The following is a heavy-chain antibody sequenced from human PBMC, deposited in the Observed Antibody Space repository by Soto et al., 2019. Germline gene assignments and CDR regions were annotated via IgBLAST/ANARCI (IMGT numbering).Heavy chain of an antibody. CDR1: GGSISSYY. CDR3: ARDRRYYYDSSGYYSYGMDV. Sequence: TSETLSLTCTVSGGSISSYYWSWIRQPPGKGLEWIGYIYYSGSTNYNPSLKSRVTISVDTSKNQFSFKLSSVTAADTAVYYCARDRRYYYDSSGYYSYGMDVWGQGTTVTVSS. J-gene: IGHJ6*02. V-gene: IGHV4-59*01. CDR2: IYYSGST. D-gene: IGHD3-22*01.